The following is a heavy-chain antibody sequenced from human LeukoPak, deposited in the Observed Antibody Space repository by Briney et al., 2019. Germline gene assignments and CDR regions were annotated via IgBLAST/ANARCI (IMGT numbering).Heavy chain of an antibody. CDR1: GGSISSGGYY. V-gene: IGHV4-31*03. J-gene: IGHJ4*02. D-gene: IGHD6-13*01. Sequence: SETLSPTCTVSGGSISSGGYYWSWIRQHPGKGLEWIGYIYYSGSTYYNPSLKSRVTISVDTSKNQFSLKLSSVTAADTAVYYCARGYSSSWYYYWGQGTLVTVSS. CDR3: ARGYSSSWYYY. CDR2: IYYSGST.